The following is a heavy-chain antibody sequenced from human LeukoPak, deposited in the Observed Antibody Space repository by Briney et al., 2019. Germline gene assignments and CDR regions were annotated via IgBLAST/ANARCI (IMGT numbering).Heavy chain of an antibody. D-gene: IGHD3-10*01. V-gene: IGHV3-23*01. CDR3: AKDFEDYYGSGSQGSGFDY. Sequence: GGSLRLSCAASGFTFSSYAMSWVRQAPGKGLEWVSAIIGSGGSTYYADSVKGRFTISRDNSKNTLYLQMNSLRAEDTAVYYCAKDFEDYYGSGSQGSGFDYWGQGTLVTVSS. CDR1: GFTFSSYA. J-gene: IGHJ4*02. CDR2: IIGSGGST.